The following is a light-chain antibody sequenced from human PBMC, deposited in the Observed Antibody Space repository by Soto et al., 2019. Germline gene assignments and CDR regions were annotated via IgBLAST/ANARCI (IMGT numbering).Light chain of an antibody. CDR3: QQRNGWPLT. CDR1: QSVSGK. V-gene: IGKV3-11*01. J-gene: IGKJ4*01. CDR2: DTS. Sequence: ESVLKQSPANLSLSPGERATLSCRAIQSVSGKLVWYRQKTGQAPRLLIYDTSNRATGIPDRFSGSGSGTDYTLTISGLEPEDFAVYYCQQRNGWPLTFGGGSKVEI.